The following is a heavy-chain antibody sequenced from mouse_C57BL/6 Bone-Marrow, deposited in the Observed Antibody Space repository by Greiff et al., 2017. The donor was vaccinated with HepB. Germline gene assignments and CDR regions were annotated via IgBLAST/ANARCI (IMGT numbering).Heavy chain of an antibody. CDR3: ARERVYYYGSSYDAMDY. V-gene: IGHV1-81*01. CDR1: GYTFTSYG. J-gene: IGHJ4*01. Sequence: VQLQQSGAELARPGASVKLSCKASGYTFTSYGISWVKQRTGQGLEWIGEIYPRSGNTYYNEKFKGKATLTADKSSSTAYMELRSLTAEDSAVYFCARERVYYYGSSYDAMDYWGQGTSVTVSS. D-gene: IGHD1-1*01. CDR2: IYPRSGNT.